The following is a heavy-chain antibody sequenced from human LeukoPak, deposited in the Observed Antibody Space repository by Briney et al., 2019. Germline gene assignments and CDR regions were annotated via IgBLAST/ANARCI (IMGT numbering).Heavy chain of an antibody. Sequence: ASVKVSCKASGCTFTSYDINWVRQATGQGLEWMGWMNPNSGNTGYAQKFQGRVTMTRNTSISTAYMELSSLRSEDTAMYYCARAPEWGKSNYYYYMDVWGKGTTVTVSS. J-gene: IGHJ6*03. CDR2: MNPNSGNT. CDR3: ARAPEWGKSNYYYYMDV. CDR1: GCTFTSYD. V-gene: IGHV1-8*01. D-gene: IGHD1-26*01.